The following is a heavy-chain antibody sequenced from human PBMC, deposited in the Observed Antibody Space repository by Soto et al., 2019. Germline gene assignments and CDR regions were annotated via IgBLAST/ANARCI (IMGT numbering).Heavy chain of an antibody. V-gene: IGHV1-18*01. J-gene: IGHJ4*02. CDR3: ASVPDYGDYVSGPFDY. Sequence: QVQLVQSGAEVKKPGASVKVSCKASGYTFTSYGISWVRQAPGQGLEWMGWISAYNGNTNYAQKLQGRVTMTTDTSTSTAYMELRSLRSDDTDVYYCASVPDYGDYVSGPFDYWGQGTLVTVSS. D-gene: IGHD4-17*01. CDR2: ISAYNGNT. CDR1: GYTFTSYG.